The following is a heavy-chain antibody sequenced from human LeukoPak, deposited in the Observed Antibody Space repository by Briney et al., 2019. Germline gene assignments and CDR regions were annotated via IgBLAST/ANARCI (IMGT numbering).Heavy chain of an antibody. V-gene: IGHV4-61*01. CDR3: ARDSGSSWYHYYYGMDV. CDR1: GGSVSSGSYY. J-gene: IGHJ6*02. D-gene: IGHD6-13*01. Sequence: SETLSLTCTVSGGSVSSGSYYWSWIRQPPGKGLEWIGDIYYSGSTNYNPSLKSRVTISVDTSKNQFSLKLSSVTAADTAVYYCARDSGSSWYHYYYGMDVWGQGTTVTVSS. CDR2: IYYSGST.